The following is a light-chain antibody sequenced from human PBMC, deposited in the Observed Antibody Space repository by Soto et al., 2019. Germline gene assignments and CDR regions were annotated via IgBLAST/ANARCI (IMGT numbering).Light chain of an antibody. CDR1: QTISSW. CDR3: QQYNSYSLT. J-gene: IGKJ4*01. V-gene: IGKV1-5*03. CDR2: KAS. Sequence: DIQMTQSPSTLSASVGDRVAITCRASQTISSWLAWYQQKPGKAPKLLIYKASSLESGVPSRFSGSGSGTEFTLTISSLQPDDFATYYCQQYNSYSLTFGGGTKVEIK.